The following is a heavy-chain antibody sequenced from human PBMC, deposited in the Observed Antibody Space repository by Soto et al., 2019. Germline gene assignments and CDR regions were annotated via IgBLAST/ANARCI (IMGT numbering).Heavy chain of an antibody. D-gene: IGHD6-19*01. CDR3: ASAAVTGTAGLDF. CDR1: GYTFRGFY. V-gene: IGHV1-2*02. J-gene: IGHJ4*02. Sequence: QVLLLQSGAEVKKPGASVKVSCKASGYTFRGFYMHCVRQAHGQGLEWMGWINPTSGGTKSAEKFEGRVTTTRDTSISTAYLELSRLTSDDTAVYYCASAAVTGTAGLDFWGQGTQVTVSS. CDR2: INPTSGGT.